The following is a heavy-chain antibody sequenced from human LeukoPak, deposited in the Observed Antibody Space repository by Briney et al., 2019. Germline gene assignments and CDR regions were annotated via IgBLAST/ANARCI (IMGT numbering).Heavy chain of an antibody. CDR2: ISGSGGST. D-gene: IGHD3-10*01. V-gene: IGHV3-23*01. CDR3: AKYGSGSYRYYFDY. J-gene: IGHJ4*02. CDR1: GFTFSSYA. Sequence: GGSLRLSCAASGFTFSSYAMSWVRQAPGKGLEWVSAISGSGGSTYYADSVKGRFTISRDNSKNTLYLQINSLRAEDTAVYYCAKYGSGSYRYYFDYWAREPWSPSPQ.